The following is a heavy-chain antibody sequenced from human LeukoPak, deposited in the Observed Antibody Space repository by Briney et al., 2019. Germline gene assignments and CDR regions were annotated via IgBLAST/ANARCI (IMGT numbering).Heavy chain of an antibody. V-gene: IGHV1-2*02. CDR3: VTQTFDY. J-gene: IGHJ4*02. CDR2: INPNSGGT. Sequence: GASVKVSCKASGYTFTSFGITWVRQAPGQGLEWMGWINPNSGGTNYAQKFQGRVTMTRDTSISTAYMELSRLRSDDTAVCYCVTQTFDYWGQGTLVTVSS. CDR1: GYTFTSFG.